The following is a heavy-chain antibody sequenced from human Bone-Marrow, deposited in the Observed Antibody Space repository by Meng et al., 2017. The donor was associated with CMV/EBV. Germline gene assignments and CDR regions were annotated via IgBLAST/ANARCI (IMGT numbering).Heavy chain of an antibody. V-gene: IGHV4-39*07. Sequence: SETLSFTCTVPGGSIRSSSYYWGCIRQPPGKGLEWIGSIYFTGSTYYNPSLKSRVTISVDTSKNQFSLKLSSVTAADTAMYYCARVGTGYYGSGSYLYYFDYWGQGTLVTVSS. J-gene: IGHJ4*02. D-gene: IGHD3-10*01. CDR1: GGSIRSSSYY. CDR3: ARVGTGYYGSGSYLYYFDY. CDR2: IYFTGST.